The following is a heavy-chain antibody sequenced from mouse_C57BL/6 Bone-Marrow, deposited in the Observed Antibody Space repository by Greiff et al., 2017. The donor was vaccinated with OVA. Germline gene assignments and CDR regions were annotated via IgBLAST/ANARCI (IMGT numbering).Heavy chain of an antibody. Sequence: EVQLVESGGDLVKPGGSLKLSCAASGFTFSSYGMSWVRQTPDKRLEWVATISSGGSYTYYPDSVKGRFTISRDNAKNTLYLQMSSLKSEDTAMYYCASRDYGSSYFDYWGQGTTLTVSS. V-gene: IGHV5-6*01. J-gene: IGHJ2*01. D-gene: IGHD1-1*01. CDR2: ISSGGSYT. CDR3: ASRDYGSSYFDY. CDR1: GFTFSSYG.